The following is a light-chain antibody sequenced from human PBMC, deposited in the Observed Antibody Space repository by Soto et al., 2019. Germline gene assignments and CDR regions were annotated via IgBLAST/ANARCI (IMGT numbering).Light chain of an antibody. Sequence: EIVLTQSPGTLSLSPGERATLSCRASQSVDSSYLSWYQHKPGQAPRLLIYATSSRATGIPDRFSGSGSGTYVTLTISRLEPEDFAVYYCQRYGASSFTFGHGPNLEIK. J-gene: IGKJ2*01. CDR2: ATS. CDR1: QSVDSSY. CDR3: QRYGASSFT. V-gene: IGKV3-20*01.